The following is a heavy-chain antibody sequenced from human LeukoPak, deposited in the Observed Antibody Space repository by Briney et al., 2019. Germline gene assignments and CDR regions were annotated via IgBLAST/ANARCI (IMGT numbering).Heavy chain of an antibody. CDR1: GGSDSSGSYY. CDR2: IYYSGST. J-gene: IGHJ5*02. Sequence: SETLSLTCTVSGGSDSSGSYYWSRIRQPPGRGLEWIGYIYYSGSTNYNPSLKSRVTISVDTSKNQFSLKLSSVTAADTAVYYCARPGYCSGGSCYGFDPWGQGTLVTVSS. V-gene: IGHV4-61*01. CDR3: ARPGYCSGGSCYGFDP. D-gene: IGHD2-15*01.